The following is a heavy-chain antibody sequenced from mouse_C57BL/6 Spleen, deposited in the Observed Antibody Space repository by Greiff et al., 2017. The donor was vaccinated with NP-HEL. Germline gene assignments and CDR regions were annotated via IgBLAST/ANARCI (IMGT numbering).Heavy chain of an antibody. Sequence: QVQLQQPGAELVKPGASVKLSCKASGYTFTSSWMHWVKQRPGQGLEWIGMIHPNSGSTNYNEKFKRKATLTVDKSSSTAYMQLSSLTSEDSAVYYCARRGSTMVTPFAYWGQGTLVTVSA. CDR2: IHPNSGST. CDR1: GYTFTSSW. J-gene: IGHJ3*01. V-gene: IGHV1-64*01. CDR3: ARRGSTMVTPFAY. D-gene: IGHD2-2*01.